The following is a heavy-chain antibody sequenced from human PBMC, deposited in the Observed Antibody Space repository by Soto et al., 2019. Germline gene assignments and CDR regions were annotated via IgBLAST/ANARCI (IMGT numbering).Heavy chain of an antibody. CDR1: GGSFSGYY. CDR2: INHSGNT. J-gene: IGHJ6*02. V-gene: IGHV4-34*01. D-gene: IGHD3-16*02. CDR3: ARETAYDYVWGSYRPAYYGMDV. Sequence: SETLSLTCAVYGGSFSGYYWTWIRQPPGKGLEWIGEINHSGNTSYNPSLKGRVSISVDTSKSQFSLTLSSVTAAETAVYFCARETAYDYVWGSYRPAYYGMDVWGQGTTVTVSS.